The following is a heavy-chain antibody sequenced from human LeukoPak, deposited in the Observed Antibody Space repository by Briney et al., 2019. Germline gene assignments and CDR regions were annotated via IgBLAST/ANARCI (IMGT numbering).Heavy chain of an antibody. V-gene: IGHV3-74*01. D-gene: IGHD3-22*01. J-gene: IGHJ4*02. CDR3: ARGRSITMIVAHY. CDR1: GFTFNTYW. Sequence: GGSLRLSCAASGFTFNTYWMHWVRQAPGKGRVWVSHINPDGSETNYADSVTGRFTISRDNAKNTLYLQMNSLRAEDTAVYYCARGRSITMIVAHYWGQGTLVTVSS. CDR2: INPDGSET.